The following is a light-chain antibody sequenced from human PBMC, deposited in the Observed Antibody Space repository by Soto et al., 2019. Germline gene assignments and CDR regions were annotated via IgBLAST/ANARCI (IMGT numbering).Light chain of an antibody. Sequence: ALTQPASVSGSPGQSITISCTGTSSEVGGYNYVSWYQQHPGKAPKLMIYDVSNPPSGVSNRFSGSKSGNTASLTISGLQSEDEADYYCSSYTSSSTPVVFGGGTKLTVL. V-gene: IGLV2-14*01. CDR3: SSYTSSSTPVV. J-gene: IGLJ2*01. CDR2: DVS. CDR1: SSEVGGYNY.